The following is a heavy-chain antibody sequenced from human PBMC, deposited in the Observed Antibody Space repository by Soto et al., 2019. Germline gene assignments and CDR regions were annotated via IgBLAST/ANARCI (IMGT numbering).Heavy chain of an antibody. D-gene: IGHD2-2*02. J-gene: IGHJ6*03. CDR2: INAGNGNT. CDR1: GYTFTSYA. Sequence: ASVKVSCKASGYTFTSYAMHWVRQAPGQRLEWMGWINAGNGNTKYSQKFQGRVTITRDTSASTAYMELSSLRSEDTAVYYCARDDLVVVPAAIINYYSYYMDVWGKGPTVTVSS. CDR3: ARDDLVVVPAAIINYYSYYMDV. V-gene: IGHV1-3*01.